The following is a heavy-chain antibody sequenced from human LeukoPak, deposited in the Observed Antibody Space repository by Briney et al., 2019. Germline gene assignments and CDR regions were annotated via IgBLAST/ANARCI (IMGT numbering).Heavy chain of an antibody. Sequence: GSLRLSCAASGFTFSSYGMHWVRQAPGKGLEWVAVISYDGSNKYYADSVRGRFTISRDNSKNTLYLQMNSLRAEDTAVYYCAKHDYWGQRTLVTVSS. V-gene: IGHV3-30*18. CDR1: GFTFSSYG. J-gene: IGHJ4*02. CDR2: ISYDGSNK. CDR3: AKHDY.